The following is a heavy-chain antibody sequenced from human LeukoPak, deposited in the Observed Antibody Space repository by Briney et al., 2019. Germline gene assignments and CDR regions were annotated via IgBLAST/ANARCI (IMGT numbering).Heavy chain of an antibody. V-gene: IGHV4-59*08. CDR2: IYHSGST. CDR3: ARHIRVGYNYFRWCDP. Sequence: PSVTLSLTCSGSGVSINNYYWSWIRQPPGKGLEYIWFIYHSGSTNYNPSLKSRVTMTVDKSKNPSSLALSSVTAADTAVYYCARHIRVGYNYFRWCDPWGQGTLVTVSS. CDR1: GVSINNYY. D-gene: IGHD5-24*01. J-gene: IGHJ5*02.